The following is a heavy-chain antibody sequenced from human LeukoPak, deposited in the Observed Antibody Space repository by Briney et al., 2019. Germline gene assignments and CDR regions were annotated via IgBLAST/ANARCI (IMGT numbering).Heavy chain of an antibody. Sequence: ASVKVSCKASGYSFTSYYMHWVRQAPGQGLEWMGIINSSGGSTNYAQNFQGRVTMTRDTSTSTIYMELSSLRSDDTAVYYCARGDLRNGDPTAGLLDYWGQGTLVTVSS. D-gene: IGHD4-17*01. V-gene: IGHV1-46*01. CDR3: ARGDLRNGDPTAGLLDY. CDR2: INSSGGST. J-gene: IGHJ4*02. CDR1: GYSFTSYY.